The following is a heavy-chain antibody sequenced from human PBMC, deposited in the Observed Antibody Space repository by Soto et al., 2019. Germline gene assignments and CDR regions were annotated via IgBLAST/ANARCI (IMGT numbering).Heavy chain of an antibody. Sequence: EVQLVASGGDLVPPGGSLRLSCAVSGLTFSTDEMNWVRQAPGKGLEWLAYISYTSTTIKYADSVEGRFAVSRDNAKKSLYLQMNNLRVEDTAIYYCVREGGSLAFDSWGQGTLVTVSS. CDR3: VREGGSLAFDS. CDR1: GLTFSTDE. CDR2: ISYTSTTI. D-gene: IGHD1-1*01. V-gene: IGHV3-48*03. J-gene: IGHJ4*02.